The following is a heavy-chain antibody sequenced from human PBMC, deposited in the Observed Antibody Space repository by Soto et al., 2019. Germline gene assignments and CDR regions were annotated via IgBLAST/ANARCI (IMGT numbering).Heavy chain of an antibody. J-gene: IGHJ6*02. CDR3: AREKIAAAGIRYYYYYGMDV. D-gene: IGHD6-13*01. Sequence: PGGSLRLSCAASGFTVSSNYMSWVRQAPGKGLEWVANIKQDGSEKYYVDSVKGRFTISRDNAKNSLYLQMNSLRAEDTAVYYCAREKIAAAGIRYYYYYGMDVWGQGTTVTVSS. CDR1: GFTVSSNY. V-gene: IGHV3-7*04. CDR2: IKQDGSEK.